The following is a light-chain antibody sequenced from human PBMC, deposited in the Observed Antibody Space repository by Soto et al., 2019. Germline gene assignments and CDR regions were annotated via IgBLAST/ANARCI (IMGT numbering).Light chain of an antibody. J-gene: IGKJ4*01. CDR1: QSVSSN. Sequence: EIVMTQCPATLSVSPGERATLSCRASQSVSSNLAWYQQKPGQAPRLLIYGASTRATGIPARFSGSGSGTEFTLTISSLQSEDFAVYYCQQYIRWPLTFGGGTKVDIK. V-gene: IGKV3-15*01. CDR2: GAS. CDR3: QQYIRWPLT.